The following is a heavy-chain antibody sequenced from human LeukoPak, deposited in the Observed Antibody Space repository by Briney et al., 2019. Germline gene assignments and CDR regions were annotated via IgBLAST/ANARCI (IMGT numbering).Heavy chain of an antibody. V-gene: IGHV3-21*01. D-gene: IGHD4-17*01. CDR1: GFTFSSYS. J-gene: IGHJ4*02. Sequence: GGSLRLSCAASGFTFSSYSTNWVRQAPGKGLEWVSSISSSSSYIYYADSVKGRFTISRDNAKNSLYLQMNSLRAEDTAVYYCARDLYGDYDVCFDYWGQGTLVTVSS. CDR3: ARDLYGDYDVCFDY. CDR2: ISSSSSYI.